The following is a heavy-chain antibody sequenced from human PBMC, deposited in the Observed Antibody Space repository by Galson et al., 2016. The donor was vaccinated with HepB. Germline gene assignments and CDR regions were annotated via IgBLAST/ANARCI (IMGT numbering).Heavy chain of an antibody. CDR3: ARDRRYTYGNDQFPGYNYHYGMDL. J-gene: IGHJ6*02. CDR2: YNPSGGGT. Sequence: SVKVSCKASGYSFSSYYVHWVRQAPGQGLEWMGVYNPSGGGTSYAQKFQDRLTMTGDTSTSTVVMELSSLRSEDTAVFYCARDRRYTYGNDQFPGYNYHYGMDLWGQGPTVTVSS. V-gene: IGHV1-46*01. CDR1: GYSFSSYY. D-gene: IGHD5-18*01.